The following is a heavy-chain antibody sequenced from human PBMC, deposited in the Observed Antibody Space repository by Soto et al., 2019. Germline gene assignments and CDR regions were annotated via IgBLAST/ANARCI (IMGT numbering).Heavy chain of an antibody. CDR3: ARDDYVSSGYYGY. CDR1: GLHVSSNY. CDR2: IYSGSST. J-gene: IGHJ4*02. V-gene: IGHV3-53*01. Sequence: GVSLRVVCAASGLHVSSNYMSCARPAPGKGLELVSVIYSGSSTYYADWVQGRFTISRENSNHTLYLQMNSLRAEGTAVYYCARDDYVSSGYYGYWGQGTLVTGSS. D-gene: IGHD3-22*01.